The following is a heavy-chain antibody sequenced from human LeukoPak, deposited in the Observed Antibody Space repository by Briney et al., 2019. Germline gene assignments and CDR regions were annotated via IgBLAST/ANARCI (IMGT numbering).Heavy chain of an antibody. CDR3: AKTLTGTTRIDY. Sequence: ASVKVSCKASGYTFTSYAMNWVRQAPGQGLEWMGWMNPNSGNTGYAQKFQGRVTMTRNTSISTAYMELSSLRSEDTAVYYCAKTLTGTTRIDYWGQGTLVTVSS. CDR2: MNPNSGNT. V-gene: IGHV1-8*02. J-gene: IGHJ4*02. CDR1: GYTFTSYA. D-gene: IGHD1-20*01.